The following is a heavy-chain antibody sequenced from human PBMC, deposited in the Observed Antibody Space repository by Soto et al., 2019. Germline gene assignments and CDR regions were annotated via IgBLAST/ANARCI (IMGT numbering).Heavy chain of an antibody. CDR3: ARDPGL. CDR2: IYHSGN. Sequence: QLQLQESGAGLMKPSQTLSLTYAVSGGSISSGGYSWSWIRQRPGKGLEWIGYIYHSGNYYNPSLKCLVTISVDRSKNQFSLKLSSVTAADTALYYCARDPGLWGRRTLVTVSS. CDR1: GGSISSGGYS. V-gene: IGHV4-30-2*01. J-gene: IGHJ2*01.